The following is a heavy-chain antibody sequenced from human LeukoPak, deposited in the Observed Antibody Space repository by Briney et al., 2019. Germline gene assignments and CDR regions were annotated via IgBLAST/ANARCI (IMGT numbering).Heavy chain of an antibody. Sequence: GGSLRLSCVATGLSFSIFAMSWVRQVPASGLGWVSSIRGNGETFYGDSVKARFTLYSDSSTNTVYFQLNHLRVDDTALYYCARASWVSTTDAVRWGQGTLVSVSS. CDR3: ARASWVSTTDAVR. J-gene: IGHJ4*02. CDR1: GLSFSIFA. V-gene: IGHV3-23*01. D-gene: IGHD1-14*01. CDR2: IRGNGET.